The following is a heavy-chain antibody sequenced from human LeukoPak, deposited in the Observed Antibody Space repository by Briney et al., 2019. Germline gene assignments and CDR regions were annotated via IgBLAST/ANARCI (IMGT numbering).Heavy chain of an antibody. D-gene: IGHD3-10*01. J-gene: IGHJ6*03. CDR1: GYTFTNYG. CDR2: ISAYNGNT. Sequence: ASVKVSCKASGYTFTNYGLSWVRRAPGQGLEWMGWISAYNGNTNYAQKLQGRVTMTTDTSTSTAYMELRSLRSDDTAVYYCTSGGPYYYGSGRPNYYYYYMDVWGKGTTVTISS. V-gene: IGHV1-18*01. CDR3: TSGGPYYYGSGRPNYYYYYMDV.